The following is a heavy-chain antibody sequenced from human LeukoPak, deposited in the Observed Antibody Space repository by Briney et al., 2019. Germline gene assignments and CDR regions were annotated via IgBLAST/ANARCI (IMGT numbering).Heavy chain of an antibody. CDR3: ACHAARYGAYAREEDAFAI. V-gene: IGHV4-34*01. D-gene: IGHD5-12*01. CDR1: GGSFTGYY. Sequence: SETLALTCALDGGSFTGYYWRWIRQPPGKGLEWMGEINHSGSTNYNPSLNRRVTISVDTSTKPFFLRLTPMTAANTAEYYCACHAARYGAYAREEDAFAIWGQGTMVTVSA. J-gene: IGHJ3*02. CDR2: INHSGST.